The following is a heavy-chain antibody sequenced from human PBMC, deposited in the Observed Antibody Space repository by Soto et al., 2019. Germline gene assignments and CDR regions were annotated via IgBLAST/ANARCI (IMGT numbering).Heavy chain of an antibody. CDR2: INPSGGST. CDR3: ARVRSYDILTGYDAFDI. Sequence: ASVKVSCKTSGYTFTSYYMHWVRQAPGQGLEWMGIINPSGGSTSYAQKFQGRVTMTRDTSTSTVYMELSSLRSEDTAVYYCARVRSYDILTGYDAFDIWGQGTMVTVSS. V-gene: IGHV1-46*01. D-gene: IGHD3-9*01. CDR1: GYTFTSYY. J-gene: IGHJ3*02.